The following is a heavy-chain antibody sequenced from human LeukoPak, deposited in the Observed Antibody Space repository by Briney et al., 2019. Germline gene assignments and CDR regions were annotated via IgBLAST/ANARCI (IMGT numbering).Heavy chain of an antibody. J-gene: IGHJ5*02. V-gene: IGHV3-21*04. CDR2: ISSSSSYI. CDR1: GFTFSSYS. CDR3: AKDTRYSYGPINWFDP. Sequence: GGSLRLSCAASGFTFSSYSMNWVRQAPGKGLEWVSSISSSSSYIYYADSVKGRFTISRDNAKNSLYLQMNSLRAEDTAVYYCAKDTRYSYGPINWFDPWGQGTLVTVSS. D-gene: IGHD5-18*01.